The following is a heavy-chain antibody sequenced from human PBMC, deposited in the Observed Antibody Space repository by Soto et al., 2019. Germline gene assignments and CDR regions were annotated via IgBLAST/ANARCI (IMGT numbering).Heavy chain of an antibody. Sequence: QVQLVQSGADVKKPGASVMVSCKASGYTFTTYGISWVRQAPGQGLEWMGWISPYNGDTNYAQNLQGRVTMTTVTSKSTAYMELRSLRSDDTAVYYCARCGEGAGNYVYGMDVWGRGTTVTVSS. CDR2: ISPYNGDT. J-gene: IGHJ6*02. V-gene: IGHV1-18*01. CDR1: GYTFTTYG. CDR3: ARCGEGAGNYVYGMDV.